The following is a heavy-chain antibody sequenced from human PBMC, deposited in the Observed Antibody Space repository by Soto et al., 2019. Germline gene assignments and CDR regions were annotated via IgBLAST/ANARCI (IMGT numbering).Heavy chain of an antibody. D-gene: IGHD2-2*01. V-gene: IGHV1-69*06. Sequence: SVKVSCKSSGFTFSNYYMHWVRQAPGQGLEWMAGIIPIFGTPNYAQKFQGRVTITADKSTSTAYMELNSLRSEDTAVYYCAGRCDGTNCLAHFDYWGQGTLVTVSS. CDR3: AGRCDGTNCLAHFDY. J-gene: IGHJ4*02. CDR2: IIPIFGTP. CDR1: GFTFSNYY.